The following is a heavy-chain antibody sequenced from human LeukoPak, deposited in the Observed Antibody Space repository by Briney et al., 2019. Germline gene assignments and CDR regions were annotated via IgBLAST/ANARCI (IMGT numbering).Heavy chain of an antibody. CDR1: GFTFSSYA. J-gene: IGHJ3*02. CDR3: AREAGYAFDI. CDR2: ISYDGGNK. D-gene: IGHD1-14*01. V-gene: IGHV3-30-3*01. Sequence: GGSLRLSCAASGFTFSSYAMHWVRQAPGKGLEWVAVISYDGGNKYYADSVKGRFTISRDNSKNTLYLQMNSLRAEDTAVYYCAREAGYAFDIWGQGTMVTVSS.